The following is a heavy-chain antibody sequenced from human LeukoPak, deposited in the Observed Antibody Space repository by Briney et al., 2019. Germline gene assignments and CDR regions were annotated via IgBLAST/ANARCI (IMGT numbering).Heavy chain of an antibody. CDR2: VSHSGST. J-gene: IGHJ4*02. V-gene: IGHV4-39*07. CDR1: GGSISSSSYY. Sequence: SETLSLTCTVSGGSISSSSYYWGWIRQPPGKGLEWIGSVSHSGSTYYNPSLKSRVTMSLDTSKNQFSLRLTSMTAADTAMYYCATTVRDYCGGGICYSAVDYWGQGTLVTVSS. D-gene: IGHD2-15*01. CDR3: ATTVRDYCGGGICYSAVDY.